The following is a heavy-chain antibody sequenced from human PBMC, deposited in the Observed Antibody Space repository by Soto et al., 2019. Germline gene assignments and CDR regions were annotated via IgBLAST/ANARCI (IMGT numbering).Heavy chain of an antibody. V-gene: IGHV5-51*01. J-gene: IGHJ4*02. Sequence: GESLKISCKGSGYNFAGYWIAWVRQMPGKGLELMGIIYPSDSDTRYRPSFQGQVTISADKSVSSAYLQWSSLRASDTAMYYCARGGVSTRTFDYWSQGTPVTVSS. CDR2: IYPSDSDT. CDR1: GYNFAGYW. D-gene: IGHD3-3*01. CDR3: ARGGVSTRTFDY.